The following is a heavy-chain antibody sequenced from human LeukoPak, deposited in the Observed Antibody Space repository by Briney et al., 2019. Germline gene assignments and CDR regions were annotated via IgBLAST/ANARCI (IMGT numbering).Heavy chain of an antibody. Sequence: VASVKVSCKASGGTFSSYAISWVRQAPGQGLEWMGGIIPIFGTANYAQKFQGRVTITADESTSTAYMELGSLRSEDTAVYYCARGARGYSYDDAFDIWGQGTMVTVSS. D-gene: IGHD5-18*01. V-gene: IGHV1-69*01. CDR3: ARGARGYSYDDAFDI. CDR2: IIPIFGTA. J-gene: IGHJ3*02. CDR1: GGTFSSYA.